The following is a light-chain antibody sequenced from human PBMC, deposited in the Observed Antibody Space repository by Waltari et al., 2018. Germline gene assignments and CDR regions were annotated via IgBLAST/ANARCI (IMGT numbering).Light chain of an antibody. Sequence: ERATPSCRASQRVSSNLAWYQQKPGQAPRLLIHGASTRATGIPARFSGSGSGTEFTLTISSLQSEDFAVYYCQQYNNWPPGAFGQGTKVEIK. CDR3: QQYNNWPPGA. V-gene: IGKV3-15*01. CDR2: GAS. J-gene: IGKJ1*01. CDR1: QRVSSN.